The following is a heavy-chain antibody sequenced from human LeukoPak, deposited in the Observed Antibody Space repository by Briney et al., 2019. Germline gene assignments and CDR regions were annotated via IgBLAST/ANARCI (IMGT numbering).Heavy chain of an antibody. CDR3: AKTLNLGYCSSTSCSFDY. D-gene: IGHD2-2*01. J-gene: IGHJ4*02. CDR2: ISSSSDYT. V-gene: IGHV3-11*03. CDR1: GLTFSDYH. Sequence: GGSLRLSCAASGLTFSDYHMSWIRQAPGKGLEWVSYISSSSDYTNYADSVKGRFTISRDNAKNSLYLQMSSLRAEDTAVYYCAKTLNLGYCSSTSCSFDYWGQGTLVTVSS.